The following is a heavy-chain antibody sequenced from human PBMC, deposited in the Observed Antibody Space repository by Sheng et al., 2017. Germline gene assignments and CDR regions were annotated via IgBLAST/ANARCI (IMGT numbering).Heavy chain of an antibody. CDR1: GFTFSSYG. CDR2: IWYDGSNK. Sequence: QVQLVESGGGRGPALGGPLRLSCAASGFTFSSYGMHWVRQAPGKGLEWVAVIWYDGSNKYYADSVKGRFTISRDNSKNTLYLQMNSLRAEDTAVYYCARSRSTAVAGTRGGTSMSFDIVGTKGQ. V-gene: IGHV3-33*01. J-gene: IGHJ3*02. D-gene: IGHD6-19*01. CDR3: ARSRSTAVAGTRGGTSMSFDI.